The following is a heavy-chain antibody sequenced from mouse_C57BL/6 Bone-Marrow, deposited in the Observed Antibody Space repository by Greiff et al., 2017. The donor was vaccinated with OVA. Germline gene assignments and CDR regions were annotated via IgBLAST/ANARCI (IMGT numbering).Heavy chain of an antibody. CDR1: GFSLTSYG. Sequence: VQGVESGPGLVQPSQSLSITCTVSGFSLTSYGVHWVRQSPGKGLEWLGVIWSGGSTDYNAAFISRLSISKDNSKSQVFFKMNSLQADDTAIYYCARKRWLLHYYAMDYWGQGTSVTVS. V-gene: IGHV2-2*01. D-gene: IGHD2-3*01. J-gene: IGHJ4*01. CDR2: IWSGGST. CDR3: ARKRWLLHYYAMDY.